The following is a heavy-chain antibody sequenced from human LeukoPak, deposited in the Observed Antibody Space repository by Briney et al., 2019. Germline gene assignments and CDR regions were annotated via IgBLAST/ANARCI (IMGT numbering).Heavy chain of an antibody. J-gene: IGHJ1*01. CDR1: GFTFSSYW. D-gene: IGHD2-21*01. Sequence: GGSLRLACAASGFTFSSYWMHWVRQAPGKGLVWVSRIKSDGSTRYADSVKGRFTISRDNAKNTVSLQMNSLRAEDTGVYYCARAPSEIGGDYPEYFQHWGQGTLVTVSP. V-gene: IGHV3-74*01. CDR2: IKSDGST. CDR3: ARAPSEIGGDYPEYFQH.